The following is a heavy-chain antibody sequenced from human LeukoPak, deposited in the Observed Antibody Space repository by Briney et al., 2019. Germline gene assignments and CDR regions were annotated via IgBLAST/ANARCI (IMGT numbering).Heavy chain of an antibody. CDR2: ISYDGSNK. J-gene: IGHJ4*02. Sequence: PGRSLRLSCAASGFTFSSYGMHWVRQAPGKVLEWVAVISYDGSNKYYADSVKGRFTISRDNSKNTLYLRMNSLRAEDTAVYYCAKDMGDDFWSGYGGFDYWGQGTLVTVSS. CDR1: GFTFSSYG. CDR3: AKDMGDDFWSGYGGFDY. D-gene: IGHD3-3*01. V-gene: IGHV3-30*18.